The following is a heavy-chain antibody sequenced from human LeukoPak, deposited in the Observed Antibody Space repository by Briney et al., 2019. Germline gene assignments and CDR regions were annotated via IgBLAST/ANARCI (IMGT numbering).Heavy chain of an antibody. J-gene: IGHJ6*01. Sequence: GGSLRLSCAASGFTFSSYAMQWVRQAPGKGLEWVAVISYDGSNKYYADSVKGRFTISRDNSKNTLYLQMNSLRAEDTAVYYCARDKAISMGRGVIVDGMDVWGQGTTVSVSS. CDR3: ARDKAISMGRGVIVDGMDV. CDR2: ISYDGSNK. D-gene: IGHD3-10*01. CDR1: GFTFSSYA. V-gene: IGHV3-30*04.